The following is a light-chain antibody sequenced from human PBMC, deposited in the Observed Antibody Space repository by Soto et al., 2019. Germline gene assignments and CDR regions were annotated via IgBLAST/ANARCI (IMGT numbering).Light chain of an antibody. J-gene: IGKJ4*01. CDR3: QQYASSPLLT. CDR1: ESISRDY. Sequence: EIVLTQSPGTLSLSPGQRATLSCRASESISRDYLAWYQQRLGQAPRLLIYGASSGATGIPDRFSGSGSGTEFTLTISSLQSEDFAVYYCQQYASSPLLTFGGGTKVDIK. V-gene: IGKV3-20*01. CDR2: GAS.